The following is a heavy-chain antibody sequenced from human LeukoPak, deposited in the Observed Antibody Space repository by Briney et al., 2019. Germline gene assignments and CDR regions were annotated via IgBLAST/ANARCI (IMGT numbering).Heavy chain of an antibody. V-gene: IGHV3-7*01. J-gene: IGHJ4*02. CDR3: ASQYLYYYGYYRGYFDY. D-gene: IGHD3-10*01. CDR2: IKQDGSEK. Sequence: SGGSLRLSCAASGFTFSSYSMSWVRQAPGKGLEWVANIKQDGSEKYYVDSVKGRFTISRDNAKNSLYLQMNSLRAEDTAVYYCASQYLYYYGYYRGYFDYWGQGTLVTVSS. CDR1: GFTFSSYS.